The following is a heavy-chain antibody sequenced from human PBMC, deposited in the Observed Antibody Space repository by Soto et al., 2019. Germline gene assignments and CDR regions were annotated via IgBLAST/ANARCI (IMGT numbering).Heavy chain of an antibody. CDR3: ARLSRRASVPGDY. J-gene: IGHJ4*02. D-gene: IGHD6-19*01. CDR2: IYYSGTA. CDR1: GGTINSTSYY. V-gene: IGHV4-39*01. Sequence: SETLSLTCTVSGGTINSTSYYWGWFRQPPGKGLEWIGNIYYSGTAYYTPSLKSRVAISVDTSKNQFSLKLSSVTAADTAVFYCARLSRRASVPGDYWGQGTLVTVSS.